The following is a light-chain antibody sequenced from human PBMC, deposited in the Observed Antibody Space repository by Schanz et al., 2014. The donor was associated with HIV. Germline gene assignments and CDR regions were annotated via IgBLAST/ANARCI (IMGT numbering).Light chain of an antibody. J-gene: IGLJ2*01. Sequence: QSALTQPASVSGSPGQSITISCTGTSGDIGTYAAVSWYQQHPDKAPRLLIYGVTSRPSGISSRFSGSASGNTASLTISGLRAEDDADYYCISYTSDTVVFGGGTKLTVL. CDR1: SGDIGTYAA. CDR3: ISYTSDTVV. CDR2: GVT. V-gene: IGLV2-14*03.